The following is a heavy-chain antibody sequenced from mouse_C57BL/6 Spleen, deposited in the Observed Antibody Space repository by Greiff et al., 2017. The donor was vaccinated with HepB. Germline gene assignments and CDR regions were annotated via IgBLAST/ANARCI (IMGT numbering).Heavy chain of an antibody. CDR2: IYPGSGST. CDR1: GYTFTSYW. CDR3: ARRGNYAYPTSSFAY. J-gene: IGHJ3*01. Sequence: VQLQQPGAELVKPGASVKMSCKASGYTFTSYWITWVKQRPGQGLEWIGDIYPGSGSTNYNEKFKSKATLTVDTSSSTAYMQLSSLTSEDSAVYYSARRGNYAYPTSSFAYWGQGTLVTVSA. V-gene: IGHV1-55*01. D-gene: IGHD1-2*01.